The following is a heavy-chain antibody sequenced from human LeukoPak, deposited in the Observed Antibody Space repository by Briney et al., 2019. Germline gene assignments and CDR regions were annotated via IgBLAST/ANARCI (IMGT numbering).Heavy chain of an antibody. CDR3: AGALAAAGTSFDY. Sequence: SETLSLTCTVSGGSLSRYYWSWIRQPPGKGLEWIGYIYYSGSTNYNPSLKSRVTISVDTSKNQFSLKLSSVTAADTAVYYCAGALAAAGTSFDYWGQGTMVTVSS. D-gene: IGHD6-13*01. CDR2: IYYSGST. CDR1: GGSLSRYY. V-gene: IGHV4-59*08. J-gene: IGHJ4*02.